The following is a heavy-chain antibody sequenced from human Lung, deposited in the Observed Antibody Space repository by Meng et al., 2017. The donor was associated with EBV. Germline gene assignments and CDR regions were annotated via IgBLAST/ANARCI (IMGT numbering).Heavy chain of an antibody. J-gene: IGHJ4*02. CDR1: GYPFTDYY. CDR3: ARSMGSGGWYVDY. D-gene: IGHD6-19*01. Sequence: VQLVQVGAEGKKPGASVNVSCKSSGYPFTDYYMHWVRQAPGQGLEWMGRINPNSGGTHYAQKFQGRVTMTRDTSITTAYMELSRLRSDDTAVYYCARSMGSGGWYVDYWGQGTLVTVSS. CDR2: INPNSGGT. V-gene: IGHV1-2*06.